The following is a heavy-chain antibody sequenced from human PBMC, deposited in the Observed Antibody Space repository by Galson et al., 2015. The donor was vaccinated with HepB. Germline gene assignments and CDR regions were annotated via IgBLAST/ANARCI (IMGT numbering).Heavy chain of an antibody. CDR1: GFTFSDYY. J-gene: IGHJ3*02. CDR2: ISGKTTYT. V-gene: IGHV3-11*06. CDR3: ARDSTVSLSSRPAFDI. Sequence: SLRLSCAASGFTFSDYYMTWIRQSPGKGLEWISYISGKTTYTNYADSVKGRFTISRDNAKNSLYLQMDSLRPEDTAVYYCARDSTVSLSSRPAFDIWDQGIMVTVSS. D-gene: IGHD3-16*02.